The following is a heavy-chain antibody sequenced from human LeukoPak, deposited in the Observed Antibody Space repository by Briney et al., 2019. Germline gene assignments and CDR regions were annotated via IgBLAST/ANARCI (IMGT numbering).Heavy chain of an antibody. Sequence: PSETLSLTCTVSGGSISSYYWSWIRQPAGKGLEWIGRIHTSGSTNYNPSLKSRVTISVDKSKNQFSLKLSSVTAADTAVYYCARSPTFPDAFDIWGQGTMVTVSS. J-gene: IGHJ3*02. V-gene: IGHV4-4*07. CDR3: ARSPTFPDAFDI. CDR2: IHTSGST. CDR1: GGSISSYY. D-gene: IGHD2/OR15-2a*01.